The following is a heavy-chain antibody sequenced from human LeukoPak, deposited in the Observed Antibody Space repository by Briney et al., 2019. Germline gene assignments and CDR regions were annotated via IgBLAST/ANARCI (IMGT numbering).Heavy chain of an antibody. V-gene: IGHV1-69*13. CDR2: VIPSFGTP. J-gene: IGHJ4*02. CDR3: ATARPPVFGTLDS. D-gene: IGHD1-14*01. CDR1: GYTFTSYG. Sequence: ASVNVSCKASGYTFTSYGISWVRQAPGQRLEWMGRVIPSFGTPNDAQSFQGRVTITADESTATAYMELSFLNSEDTAVYYCATARPPVFGTLDSWGQGTPVTVSS.